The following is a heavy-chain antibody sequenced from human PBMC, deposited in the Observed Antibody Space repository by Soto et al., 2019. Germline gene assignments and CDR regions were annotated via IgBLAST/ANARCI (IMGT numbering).Heavy chain of an antibody. J-gene: IGHJ6*02. CDR2: INHSGST. CDR3: ERWQGSSLAVYYGMDV. V-gene: IGHV4-34*01. Sequence: QVQLQQWGAGLLKPSETLSLTCAVYGGSFSGYYWSWIRQPQGKGLEWIGEINHSGSTNYNPSLTSRVTRSVDTSKNQVSLQLSSVTATDTAVYYCERWQGSSLAVYYGMDVWGQGTTVTVSS. CDR1: GGSFSGYY. D-gene: IGHD2-15*01.